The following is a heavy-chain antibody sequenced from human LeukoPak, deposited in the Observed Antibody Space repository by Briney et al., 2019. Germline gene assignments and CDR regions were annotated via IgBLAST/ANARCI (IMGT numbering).Heavy chain of an antibody. CDR2: MNPNSGNT. Sequence: ASVKVSCKASGYTFTSYGISWVRQAPGQGLEWMGWMNPNSGNTGSAQRFQGRVTMTSNTSISTAYMELSGLRSEDTAVYFCARGRASYCSSTTCWWFDPWGQGTLVTVSS. V-gene: IGHV1-8*02. CDR1: GYTFTSYG. J-gene: IGHJ5*02. D-gene: IGHD2-2*01. CDR3: ARGRASYCSSTTCWWFDP.